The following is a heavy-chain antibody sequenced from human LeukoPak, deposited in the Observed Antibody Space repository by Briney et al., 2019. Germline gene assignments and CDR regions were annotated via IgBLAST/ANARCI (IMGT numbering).Heavy chain of an antibody. Sequence: SETLSLTCTVSGGSISSNYWSWIRQPPGRGLEWIGYIHYSGATNYNPSLKSRVTISADTSKNQFSLKLSSVTAADTAMYYCARDAAGFNSSWEFDYWGQGTLVTVSS. J-gene: IGHJ4*02. CDR1: GGSISSNY. V-gene: IGHV4-59*01. CDR2: IHYSGAT. D-gene: IGHD6-13*01. CDR3: ARDAAGFNSSWEFDY.